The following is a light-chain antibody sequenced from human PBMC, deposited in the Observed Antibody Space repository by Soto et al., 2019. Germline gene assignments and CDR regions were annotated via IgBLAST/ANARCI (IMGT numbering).Light chain of an antibody. V-gene: IGLV2-14*01. Sequence: QSALTQPASVSGSPGQSITISCTGTSSDVGGYNYVSWYQQHPGKAPKLMSYEVSNRPSGVSNRFSGSKSGNTASLTISGLQDEDEADYYCSSYTSSSTLVFGTGTKVTVL. CDR2: EVS. CDR3: SSYTSSSTLV. J-gene: IGLJ1*01. CDR1: SSDVGGYNY.